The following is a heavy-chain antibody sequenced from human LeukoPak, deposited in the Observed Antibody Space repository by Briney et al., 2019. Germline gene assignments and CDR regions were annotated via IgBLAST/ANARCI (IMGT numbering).Heavy chain of an antibody. Sequence: SGGSLRLSCAASGFTFSSYGMHWVRQAPGKGLEWVAFIRYDGSNKYYADSVKGRFTISRENSKNTLYLQMNSLRAEDTAVYYCAKDRGIGYCSSTSCYYSDYWGQGTLVTVSS. CDR2: IRYDGSNK. CDR3: AKDRGIGYCSSTSCYYSDY. CDR1: GFTFSSYG. V-gene: IGHV3-30*02. J-gene: IGHJ4*02. D-gene: IGHD2-2*01.